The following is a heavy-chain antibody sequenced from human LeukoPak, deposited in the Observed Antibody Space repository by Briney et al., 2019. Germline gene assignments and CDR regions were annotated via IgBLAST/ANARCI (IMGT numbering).Heavy chain of an antibody. CDR1: GGSISSGSYY. V-gene: IGHV4-61*02. CDR3: ASRRRGLLDYYYYYMDV. J-gene: IGHJ6*03. Sequence: SETLSLTCTVSGGSISSGSYYWSWIRQPAGKGLEWIGRIYTSGSTNYNPSLKSRVTISVDTSKNQFSLKLSSVTAADTAVYYCASRRRGLLDYYYYYMDVWGKGTTVTFSS. CDR2: IYTSGST.